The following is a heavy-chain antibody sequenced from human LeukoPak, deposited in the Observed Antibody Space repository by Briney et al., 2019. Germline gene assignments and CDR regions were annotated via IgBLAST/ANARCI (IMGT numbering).Heavy chain of an antibody. V-gene: IGHV1-8*01. CDR2: MNPNSGNT. Sequence: ASVKVSCKASGYTFTSYDINWVRQATGQGLEWMGWMNPNSGNTGYAQKFQGRVTMTRNTSISTAYMELSSLRSEDTAVYYWARGLHCSSTSCSGGNWFDPWGQGTLVTVSS. CDR1: GYTFTSYD. CDR3: ARGLHCSSTSCSGGNWFDP. J-gene: IGHJ5*02. D-gene: IGHD2-2*01.